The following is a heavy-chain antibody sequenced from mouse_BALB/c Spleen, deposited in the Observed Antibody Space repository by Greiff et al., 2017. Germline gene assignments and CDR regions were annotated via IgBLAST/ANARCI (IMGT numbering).Heavy chain of an antibody. V-gene: IGHV1-12*01. CDR2: IYPGNGDT. D-gene: IGHD2-3*01. J-gene: IGHJ2*01. CDR1: GYTFTSYN. CDR3: ARSMVTAFFDY. Sequence: QVQLQQSGAELVKPGASVKMSCKASGYTFTSYNMHWVKQTPGQGLEWIGAIYPGNGDTSYNQKFKGKATLTADKSSSTAYMQLSSLTSEDSAVYYCARSMVTAFFDYWGQGTTLTVSS.